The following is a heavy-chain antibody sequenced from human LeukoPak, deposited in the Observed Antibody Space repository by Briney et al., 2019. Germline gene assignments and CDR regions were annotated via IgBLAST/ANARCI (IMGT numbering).Heavy chain of an antibody. CDR1: GFTFSSYS. Sequence: GGSLRLSCAASGFTFSSYSMNWVRQAPGKGLEWVSYISTSSSTIYYADSVRGRFTISRDNAENSLYLQLNSLRAEDTAVYYCARGGYAFDHWGQGTLVTVSS. J-gene: IGHJ4*02. CDR3: ARGGYAFDH. CDR2: ISTSSSTI. V-gene: IGHV3-48*04. D-gene: IGHD5-12*01.